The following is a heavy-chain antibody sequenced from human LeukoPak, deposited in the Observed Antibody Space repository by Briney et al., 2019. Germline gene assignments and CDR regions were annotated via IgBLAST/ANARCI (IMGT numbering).Heavy chain of an antibody. J-gene: IGHJ6*02. CDR2: IYSGGST. CDR1: GFTVSSNY. CDR3: ARDSDYGDYYYYGMDV. V-gene: IGHV3-53*01. Sequence: PGGSLRLSCAASGFTVSSNYMIWVRQAPGKGLEWVSVIYSGGSTYYADSVKGRFTISRDNSKNTLYLQMNSLRAEDTAVYYCARDSDYGDYYYYGMDVWGQGTTVTVSS. D-gene: IGHD4-17*01.